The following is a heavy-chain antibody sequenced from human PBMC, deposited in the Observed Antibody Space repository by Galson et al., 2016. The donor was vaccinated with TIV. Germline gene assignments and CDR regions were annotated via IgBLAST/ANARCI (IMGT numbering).Heavy chain of an antibody. D-gene: IGHD1-26*01. V-gene: IGHV4-59*08. Sequence: TLSLTCSVSGGSISIYYWSWIRQPPGKGLEWIGYIYYSGRTYYNPSLKSRVTMSVDTSKNQFSLQLSSVTAADTAVYYCARRLPAGDVGAFHIWGQGTMVSVSS. CDR2: IYYSGRT. J-gene: IGHJ3*02. CDR3: ARRLPAGDVGAFHI. CDR1: GGSISIYY.